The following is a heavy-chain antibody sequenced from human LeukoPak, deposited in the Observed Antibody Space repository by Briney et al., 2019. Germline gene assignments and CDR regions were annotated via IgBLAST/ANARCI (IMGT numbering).Heavy chain of an antibody. V-gene: IGHV3-30-3*01. J-gene: IGHJ4*02. Sequence: GRSLRLSCAASGFTFSSYAMHWVRQAPGKGLEWVAVISYDGSNKYYADSVKGRFTISRDNSKNTLYLQMNSLRAEDTAVYYCARVDLSGSYLDYWGQGTLVTVSS. CDR2: ISYDGSNK. CDR1: GFTFSSYA. D-gene: IGHD1-26*01. CDR3: ARVDLSGSYLDY.